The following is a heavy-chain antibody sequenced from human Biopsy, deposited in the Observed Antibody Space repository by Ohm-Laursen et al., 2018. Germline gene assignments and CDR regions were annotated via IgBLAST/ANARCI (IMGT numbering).Heavy chain of an antibody. Sequence: PGTLSLTCSVSGASINSYYWTCLRQPAGKGLEWIGRIYTGGSAKYNPSLKSRVTMSVDTSKSQFSLRLTSVTAADTAVYYCAATDYSAYTTIDHWGQGTLISVSS. V-gene: IGHV4-4*07. CDR2: IYTGGSA. CDR1: GASINSYY. CDR3: AATDYSAYTTIDH. D-gene: IGHD5-12*01. J-gene: IGHJ4*02.